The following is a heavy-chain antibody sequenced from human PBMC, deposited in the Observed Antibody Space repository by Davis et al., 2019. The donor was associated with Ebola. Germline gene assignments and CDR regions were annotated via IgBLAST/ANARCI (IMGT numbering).Heavy chain of an antibody. CDR2: INPSGGST. D-gene: IGHD1-14*01. V-gene: IGHV1-46*01. CDR3: TIGGTTGGFDY. Sequence: ASVKVSCKASGYTFTSYYMHWVRQAPGQGLEWMGIINPSGGSTSYAQKFHGRVTMTEDTSTDTAYMELRGLRSEDTAVYYCTIGGTTGGFDYWGQGTLVTVSS. J-gene: IGHJ4*02. CDR1: GYTFTSYY.